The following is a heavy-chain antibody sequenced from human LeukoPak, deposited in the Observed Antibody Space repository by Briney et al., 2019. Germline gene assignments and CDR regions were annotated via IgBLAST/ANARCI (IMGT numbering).Heavy chain of an antibody. CDR1: GFTFSRYR. D-gene: IGHD4-17*01. CDR3: ARDPWGMSGDHEGVNYDFDY. J-gene: IGHJ4*02. CDR2: ISSSSSYI. Sequence: GSLRLSCAASGFTFSRYRMNWVRQAPGKGLEWVSSISSSSSYIYYADSLKGRFTISRDNAKNSLYLQMNGLRAEDTAVYYCARDPWGMSGDHEGVNYDFDYWGQGTLVTVSS. V-gene: IGHV3-21*01.